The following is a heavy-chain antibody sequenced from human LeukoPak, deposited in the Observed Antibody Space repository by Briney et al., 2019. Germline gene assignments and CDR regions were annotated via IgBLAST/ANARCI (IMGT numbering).Heavy chain of an antibody. J-gene: IGHJ3*02. CDR3: ARQYCTSTTCRTFDI. D-gene: IGHD2-2*01. Sequence: SETLSLTCTVSGGSISRSYWSWIRQPPGKGLEWIGYIYYSGTTNYNPSLKSRLTISVDTSNNQFSLKLSSVTAADTAVYYCARQYCTSTTCRTFDIWGQGTMVTVSP. CDR1: GGSISRSY. V-gene: IGHV4-59*01. CDR2: IYYSGTT.